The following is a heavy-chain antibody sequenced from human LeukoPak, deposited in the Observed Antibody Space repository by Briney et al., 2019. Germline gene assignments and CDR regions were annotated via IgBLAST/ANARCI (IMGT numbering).Heavy chain of an antibody. Sequence: GSLRLSCAASGFTFSDFAMHWLRQAPGKGLEYVSTISSNGISPYYANSVKGRFTISRDNYMNMMYLQMGSLRDDDTAVYYCVRAHSIHDYHYGIDVWGHGTTVTVSS. CDR3: VRAHSIHDYHYGIDV. CDR2: ISSNGISP. CDR1: GFTFSDFA. J-gene: IGHJ6*02. V-gene: IGHV3-64*01. D-gene: IGHD3-3*01.